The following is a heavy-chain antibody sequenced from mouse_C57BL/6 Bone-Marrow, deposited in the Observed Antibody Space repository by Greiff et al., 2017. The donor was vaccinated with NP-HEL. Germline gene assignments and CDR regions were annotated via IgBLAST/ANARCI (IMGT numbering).Heavy chain of an antibody. Sequence: VQLQQSGAELVRPGASVKLSCTASGFNIKDDYMHWVKQRPEQGLEWIGWIDPENGDTEYASKFQGKATITADTSSNTAYLQLSSLTSEDTAVDYCTYYYGSSYAMDYWGQGTSVTVSS. CDR2: IDPENGDT. CDR1: GFNIKDDY. V-gene: IGHV14-4*01. D-gene: IGHD1-1*01. J-gene: IGHJ4*01. CDR3: TYYYGSSYAMDY.